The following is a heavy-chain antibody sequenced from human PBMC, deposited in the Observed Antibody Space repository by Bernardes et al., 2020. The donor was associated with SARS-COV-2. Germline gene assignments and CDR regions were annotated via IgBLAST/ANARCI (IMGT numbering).Heavy chain of an antibody. CDR2: ISRSSNYI. J-gene: IGHJ6*02. V-gene: IGHV3-21*01. CDR3: ARDLSSDYNYYYGMDV. Sequence: GGSLRLSCVASGFTFSSYDINWVRQAPGKGLEWISSISRSSNYIYYTDSVKGRFTISRDNAKNSLYLQMNNLRAEDTAIYYCARDLSSDYNYYYGMDVWGQGTTVTVSS. CDR1: GFTFSSYD.